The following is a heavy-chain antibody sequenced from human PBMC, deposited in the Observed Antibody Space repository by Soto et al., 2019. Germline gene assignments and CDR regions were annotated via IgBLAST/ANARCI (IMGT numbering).Heavy chain of an antibody. CDR1: GYTFTSYD. CDR3: ARVGYYYDSSGYYLSIDY. J-gene: IGHJ4*02. V-gene: IGHV1-8*01. D-gene: IGHD3-22*01. Sequence: QVQLVQSGAEVKKPGASVKVSCKASGYTFTSYDINWVRQATGQGLEWMGWMNPNSGNTGYAQKFQGRVTMTRNTSISTAYMEMSSMRSENTAVYYCARVGYYYDSSGYYLSIDYWGQGTLVTVSS. CDR2: MNPNSGNT.